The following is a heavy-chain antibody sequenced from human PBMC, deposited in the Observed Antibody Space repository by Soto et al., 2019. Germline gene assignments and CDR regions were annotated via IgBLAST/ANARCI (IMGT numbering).Heavy chain of an antibody. CDR1: GYTFTSYG. Sequence: GASVKVSCKASGYTFTSYGISWVRQAPGQGLEWMGWISAYNGNTNYAQKLQGRVIMTTDTSTSTAYMELRSLRSDDTAVYYCARYIAALKGYYYYGMDVWGQGTTVTVSS. D-gene: IGHD6-13*01. CDR3: ARYIAALKGYYYYGMDV. CDR2: ISAYNGNT. V-gene: IGHV1-18*01. J-gene: IGHJ6*02.